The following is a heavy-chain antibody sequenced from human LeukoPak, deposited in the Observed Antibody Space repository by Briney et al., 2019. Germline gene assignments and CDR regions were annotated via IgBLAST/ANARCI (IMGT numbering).Heavy chain of an antibody. D-gene: IGHD3-16*01. J-gene: IGHJ4*02. Sequence: ASVKVSFKASGYTFTGYYMHWVRQAPGQGLEWVGWINPNSGDTNYAQKFQGRVTMTSDTSVSTAYLELRRLRSDDTAVYYCARVRYRLAETYIDYWGQGTLVTVSS. CDR1: GYTFTGYY. CDR2: INPNSGDT. CDR3: ARVRYRLAETYIDY. V-gene: IGHV1-2*02.